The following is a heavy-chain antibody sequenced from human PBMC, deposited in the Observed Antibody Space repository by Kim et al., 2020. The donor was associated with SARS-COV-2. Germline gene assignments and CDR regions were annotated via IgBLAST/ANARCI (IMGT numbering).Heavy chain of an antibody. D-gene: IGHD3-22*01. CDR1: GFTVSSNY. CDR3: ARGTYYYDSSGYSNDAFDI. J-gene: IGHJ3*02. CDR2: IHSGSNA. Sequence: GGSLRLSCAASGFTVSSNYMSWVRQAPGKGLEWVSVIHSGSNAYYAHSVKGRFTISRDNSKNTLYLQMNSLRAEDTAVYYCARGTYYYDSSGYSNDAFDIWGQGTMVTVSS. V-gene: IGHV3-66*01.